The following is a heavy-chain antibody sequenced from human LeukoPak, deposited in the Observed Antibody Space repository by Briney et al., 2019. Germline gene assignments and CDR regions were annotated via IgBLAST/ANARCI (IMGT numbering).Heavy chain of an antibody. CDR1: GGSVSSYY. CDR3: ARTDSSGENDAFDI. CDR2: MYYSGST. J-gene: IGHJ3*02. D-gene: IGHD3-22*01. V-gene: IGHV4-59*02. Sequence: SETLSLTCTVSGGSVSSYYWSWIRQPPGKGLEWIGYMYYSGSTNYNPSLKSRVTISVDTSKNQFSLKLSSVTAADTAVYYCARTDSSGENDAFDIWGQGTMVTVSS.